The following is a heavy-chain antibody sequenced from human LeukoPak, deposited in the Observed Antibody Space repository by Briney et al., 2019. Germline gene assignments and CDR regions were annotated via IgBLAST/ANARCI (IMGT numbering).Heavy chain of an antibody. J-gene: IGHJ4*01. Sequence: PGGSLRLSCAASGFTFSSYGMHWVRQAPGKGLEWVAVTWYDGSNKYYADSVRGRLTISRDNSKKTLYLQMNSLRVEDTAVYYCAGARNAVVTAIDYWGQGTLVTVSS. V-gene: IGHV3-33*01. D-gene: IGHD4-23*01. CDR3: AGARNAVVTAIDY. CDR1: GFTFSSYG. CDR2: TWYDGSNK.